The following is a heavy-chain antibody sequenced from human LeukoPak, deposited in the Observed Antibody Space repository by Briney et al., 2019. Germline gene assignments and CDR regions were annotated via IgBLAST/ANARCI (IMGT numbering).Heavy chain of an antibody. J-gene: IGHJ6*02. D-gene: IGHD2-2*01. Sequence: MPGGSLRFSCAASGFTFSNAWMSWVRQAPRKGLEWVGRIKSKTDGGTTDYAAPVKGRFTISRDDSKNTLYLQMNSLKTEDTAVYYCTTGCSSTSCYGVWGQGTTVTVSS. CDR3: TTGCSSTSCYGV. CDR2: IKSKTDGGTT. V-gene: IGHV3-15*01. CDR1: GFTFSNAW.